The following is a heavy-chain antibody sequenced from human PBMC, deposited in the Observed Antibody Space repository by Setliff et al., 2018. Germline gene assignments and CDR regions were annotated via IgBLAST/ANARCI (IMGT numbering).Heavy chain of an antibody. CDR3: ALTTLSLCSGGNCPNALDI. CDR1: GYILTSSG. D-gene: IGHD2-15*01. V-gene: IGHV1-18*01. CDR2: ISGFNGVT. J-gene: IGHJ3*02. Sequence: SVKVSCKASGYILTSSGITWVRQAPGQGLEWMGWISGFNGVTNYAQTFQGRITMATDTSTKMAHMELSSLRSDDTAVYFCALTTLSLCSGGNCPNALDIWGQGTMVTVSS.